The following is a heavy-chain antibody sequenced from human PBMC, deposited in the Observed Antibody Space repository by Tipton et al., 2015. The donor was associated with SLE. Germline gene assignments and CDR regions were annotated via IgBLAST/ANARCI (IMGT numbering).Heavy chain of an antibody. J-gene: IGHJ6*03. CDR3: ARGGTMVRGVTTYYYYYMDV. Sequence: TLSLTCTVSGGSISSGSYYWSWIRQPAGKGLEWIGRIYTSGSTNYNPSLNSRVSISVDTSKNQFSLYLSSVTAADTAVYYCARGGTMVRGVTTYYYYYMDVWGKGTSVTVSS. CDR2: IYTSGST. D-gene: IGHD3-10*01. CDR1: GGSISSGSYY. V-gene: IGHV4-61*02.